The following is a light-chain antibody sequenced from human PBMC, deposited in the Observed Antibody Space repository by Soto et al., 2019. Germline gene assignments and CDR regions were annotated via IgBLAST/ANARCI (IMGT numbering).Light chain of an antibody. CDR3: QQSYSTPWT. V-gene: IGKV1-39*01. CDR2: AAS. Sequence: DIQMTQSASSLSASFGDRVTITCRASQSISSYLNWYQQKPGKAPKLLIYAASSLQSGVPSRFSGSGSGTDFNLTISSLQTEDFATYYCQQSYSTPWTFGQGTKVDIK. CDR1: QSISSY. J-gene: IGKJ1*01.